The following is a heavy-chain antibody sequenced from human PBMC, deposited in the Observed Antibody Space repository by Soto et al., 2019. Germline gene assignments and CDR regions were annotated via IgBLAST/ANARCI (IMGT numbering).Heavy chain of an antibody. CDR1: GYTFTSYD. CDR2: MNPNSGNT. V-gene: IGHV1-8*01. J-gene: IGHJ5*02. CDR3: ARARGSGYYYVGWFDP. Sequence: QVQLVQSGAEVKKPGASVKVSCKASGYTFTSYDINWVRQATGQGLEWMGWMNPNSGNTGYAQKFQGRVTMTRNTSISTAYMELGSLRSEDTAVYYCARARGSGYYYVGWFDPWGQGTLVTVSS. D-gene: IGHD3-22*01.